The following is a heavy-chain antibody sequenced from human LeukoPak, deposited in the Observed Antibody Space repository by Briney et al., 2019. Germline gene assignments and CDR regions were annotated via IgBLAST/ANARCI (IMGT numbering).Heavy chain of an antibody. Sequence: GGSLRLSCAASGFTFSSYWMSWVRQAPGKGLEWVANIKQDGSEKYYVDSVKGRFTISRDNAKNSLYLQMNSLRAEDTAVYYCARDGVAGGYYFDYWGQGTLVTVSS. D-gene: IGHD6-19*01. V-gene: IGHV3-7*01. J-gene: IGHJ4*02. CDR1: GFTFSSYW. CDR3: ARDGVAGGYYFDY. CDR2: IKQDGSEK.